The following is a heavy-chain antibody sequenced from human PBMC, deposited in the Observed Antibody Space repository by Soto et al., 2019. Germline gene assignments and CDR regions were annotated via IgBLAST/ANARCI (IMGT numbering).Heavy chain of an antibody. CDR3: AREASCYGF. V-gene: IGHV1-69*13. Sequence: GASVKVSCKASGGTFSSFGISWVRQAPGQGLEWMGGIIPVFGRPNYAQRFRGRLTITADESTNTSYMELIDLTSEDTAVYYCAREASCYGFWGQGTQVTVSS. CDR1: GGTFSSFG. D-gene: IGHD5-12*01. J-gene: IGHJ1*01. CDR2: IIPVFGRP.